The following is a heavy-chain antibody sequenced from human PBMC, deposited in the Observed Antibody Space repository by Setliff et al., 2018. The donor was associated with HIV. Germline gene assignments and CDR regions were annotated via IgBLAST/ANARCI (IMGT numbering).Heavy chain of an antibody. CDR3: ARVGYYDSSFDY. J-gene: IGHJ4*02. V-gene: IGHV4-34*01. Sequence: SETLSLTCDVYGGSFSGYYWSWIRQPPGKGLEWIGKINHSGSTNYNPSLKSRVTISVDTSRNQFSLKLNSVTAADTAVYYWARVGYYDSSFDYWGQGTLVTVS. CDR2: INHSGST. CDR1: GGSFSGYY. D-gene: IGHD3-22*01.